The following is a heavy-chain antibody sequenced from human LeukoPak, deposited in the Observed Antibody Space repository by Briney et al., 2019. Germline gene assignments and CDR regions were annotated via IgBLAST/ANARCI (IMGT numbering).Heavy chain of an antibody. CDR2: ISGSGGST. D-gene: IGHD6-19*01. CDR1: GFTFSSYA. V-gene: IGHV3-23*01. Sequence: PGGSLRLSCAASGFTFSSYAMHWVRQAPGKGLEWVSAISGSGGSTYYADSVKGRFTISRDNSKNTLYLQMNSLRAEDTAVYYCAKDLGYGSGWFDYWGQGTLVTVSS. J-gene: IGHJ4*02. CDR3: AKDLGYGSGWFDY.